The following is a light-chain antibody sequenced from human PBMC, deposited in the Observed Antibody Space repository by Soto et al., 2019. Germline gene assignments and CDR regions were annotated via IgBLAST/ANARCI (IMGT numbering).Light chain of an antibody. Sequence: DIQMTQSPSSLSASVGDRATITCRASQVIRNDLGWYQSKPGKAPKXLIFAASSLQSGVPSRFSGGGFGTVCTLTISSLQPEDAATYFCLQHNSYPWTLGRGTKVDI. J-gene: IGKJ1*01. CDR1: QVIRND. V-gene: IGKV1-17*01. CDR3: LQHNSYPWT. CDR2: AAS.